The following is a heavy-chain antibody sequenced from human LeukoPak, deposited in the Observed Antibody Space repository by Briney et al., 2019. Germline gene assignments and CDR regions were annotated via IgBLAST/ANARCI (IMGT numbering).Heavy chain of an antibody. CDR2: ISWNSDNI. V-gene: IGHV3-9*01. Sequence: GWSLRLSCAASGFTFDNNAMHWVRHAPGKGLEWVSSISWNSDNIDYADSVKGRFTISRDNAKNSLYLQMNSLRAEDTALYYCAKEGSDCTNGICRYFDYWGQGTLVTVSS. J-gene: IGHJ4*02. CDR3: AKEGSDCTNGICRYFDY. CDR1: GFTFDNNA. D-gene: IGHD2-8*01.